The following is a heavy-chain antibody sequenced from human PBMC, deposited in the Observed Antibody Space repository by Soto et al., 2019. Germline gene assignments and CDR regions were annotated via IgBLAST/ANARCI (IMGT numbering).Heavy chain of an antibody. CDR1: GGTFSSYA. CDR3: ASSIAGAYTHFPLSCDY. CDR2: IIPIFGTA. D-gene: IGHD6-13*01. V-gene: IGHV1-69*06. Sequence: SVKVSCKASGGTFSSYAISWVRQAPGQGLEWMGGIIPIFGTANSAQKFQGRVTITADKSTSTAYMELSSLRSEDTAVYYCASSIAGAYTHFPLSCDYWGQGTLVTVSS. J-gene: IGHJ4*02.